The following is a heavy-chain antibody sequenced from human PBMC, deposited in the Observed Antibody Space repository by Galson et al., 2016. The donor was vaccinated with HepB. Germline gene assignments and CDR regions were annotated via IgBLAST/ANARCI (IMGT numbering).Heavy chain of an antibody. D-gene: IGHD3-10*01. J-gene: IGHJ6*02. CDR1: GYTFTSYY. CDR3: AREFIRMGTYYPHNYGLDV. CDR2: INPGGGTR. V-gene: IGHV1-46*01. Sequence: SVKVSCKASGYTFTSYYIHWVRQAPGQGLEWMGMINPGGGTRSSAQTFQGRVTMTSDTSTTTVYMEMSSLKSEDTAVYYCAREFIRMGTYYPHNYGLDVWGQGTTVTVSS.